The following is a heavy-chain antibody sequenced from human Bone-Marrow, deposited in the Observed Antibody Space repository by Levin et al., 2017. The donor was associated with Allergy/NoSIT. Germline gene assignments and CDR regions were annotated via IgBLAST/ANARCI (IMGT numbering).Heavy chain of an antibody. CDR2: IRSSGDST. Sequence: GGSLRLSCAASGFTFRNYAMNWVRQAPGKGLEWVSVIRSSGDSTYYADSVKGRFTISRDNSKNTVYLQMDSLRAGDTAVYYCEKYMETGYESYYFYGMDVWGQGTTVTVSS. CDR1: GFTFRNYA. CDR3: EKYMETGYESYYFYGMDV. V-gene: IGHV3-23*01. J-gene: IGHJ6*02. D-gene: IGHD5-12*01.